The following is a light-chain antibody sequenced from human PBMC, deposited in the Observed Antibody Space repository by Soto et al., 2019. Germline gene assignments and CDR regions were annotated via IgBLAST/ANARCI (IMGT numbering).Light chain of an antibody. CDR2: DAS. CDR1: QDSSNY. CDR3: QQYDNLPLT. J-gene: IGKJ4*01. Sequence: DLPMTQSPSSLSASLGDRVTITCQASQDSSNYLNWYQQKPGKAPELLIYDASNLETGVPSRFSGSGSGTDFTFTISSLEPEDIATYYCQQYDNLPLTFGGGTKVEIK. V-gene: IGKV1-33*01.